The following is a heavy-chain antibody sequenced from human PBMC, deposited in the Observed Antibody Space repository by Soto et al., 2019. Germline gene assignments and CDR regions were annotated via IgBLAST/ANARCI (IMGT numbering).Heavy chain of an antibody. CDR1: GFTFSSYG. J-gene: IGHJ4*02. D-gene: IGHD5-12*01. CDR2: ISYDGSNK. Sequence: QVQLVESGGGVVQPGRSLRLSCAASGFTFSSYGMHWVRQAPGKGLEWVAVISYDGSNKYYADSVKGRFTISRDNSKNPLDLQMNSLRAEDTAVFYCAKDRRSGYLKLFGSWGQGTLVTVSS. CDR3: AKDRRSGYLKLFGS. V-gene: IGHV3-30*18.